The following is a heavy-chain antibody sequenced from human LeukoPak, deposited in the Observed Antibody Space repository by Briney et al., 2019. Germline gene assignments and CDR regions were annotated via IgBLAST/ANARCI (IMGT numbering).Heavy chain of an antibody. J-gene: IGHJ4*02. V-gene: IGHV1-2*02. CDR2: VNPNTGGT. CDR3: ARHSGYVAFDY. CDR1: GYTFTGYH. D-gene: IGHD5-12*01. Sequence: ASVKVSCKASGYTFTGYHLHWVRQAPGQGLEWVGWVNPNTGGTNYAQRFQGKVTMTRNKSISTVYMELSRLRSDDTAVYYCARHSGYVAFDYWGQGTLVTVSS.